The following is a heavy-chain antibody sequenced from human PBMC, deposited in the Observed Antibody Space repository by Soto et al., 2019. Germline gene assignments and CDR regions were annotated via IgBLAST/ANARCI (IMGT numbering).Heavy chain of an antibody. J-gene: IGHJ1*01. CDR3: ASGRMTVVIQEYFHQ. CDR1: GSTISSSSYS. CDR2: IYYSGST. D-gene: IGHD3-22*01. V-gene: IGHV4-39*01. Sequence: PSEPLSHTSSDSGSTISSSSYSRRWIRQPPGKGLEWIGSIYYSGSTYYNPSLKSRVTISVDTSKNQFSLKLSSVTAADTAVYYCASGRMTVVIQEYFHQWGQG.